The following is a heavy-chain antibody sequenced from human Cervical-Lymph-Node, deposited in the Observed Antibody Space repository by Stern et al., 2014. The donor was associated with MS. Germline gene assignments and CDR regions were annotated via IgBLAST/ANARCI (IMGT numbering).Heavy chain of an antibody. V-gene: IGHV4-31*03. CDR3: ARGGAVAGQTFYFDQ. CDR1: GGSISSGDYY. CDR2: IYYSGST. J-gene: IGHJ4*02. Sequence: QVQLQESGPGLVKPSQTLSLTCTVSGGSISSGDYYWSWIRQHPGKGREWIGDIYYSGSTYYNPSLKSRVTISIDTSKNQFSLKLNSVTAADTAVYSCARGGAVAGQTFYFDQWGQGTLVTVSS. D-gene: IGHD6-19*01.